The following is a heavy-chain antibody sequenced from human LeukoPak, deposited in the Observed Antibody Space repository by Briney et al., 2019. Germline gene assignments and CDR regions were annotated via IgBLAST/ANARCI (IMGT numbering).Heavy chain of an antibody. CDR1: GGTFSSYA. D-gene: IGHD5-24*01. CDR3: ASNSRDGYNEG. CDR2: ITPIFGTA. Sequence: ASVKVSCKASGGTFSSYAISWVRQAPGQGLEWMGGITPIFGTANYAQKFQGRVTITADESTSTAYMELSSLRSEDTAVYYCASNSRDGYNEGWGQGTLVTVSS. J-gene: IGHJ4*02. V-gene: IGHV1-69*13.